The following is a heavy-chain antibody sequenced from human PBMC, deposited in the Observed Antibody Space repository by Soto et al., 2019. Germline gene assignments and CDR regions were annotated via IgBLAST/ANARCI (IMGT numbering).Heavy chain of an antibody. Sequence: SQTLSLTGAISGDSVSSNSAAWNWIRQSPSRGLEWLGRTYYRSKWYNDYAVSVKSRITINPDTSKNQFSLQLNSVTPEDTAVYYCAKGGMITFGGVTYYYYMDVWGKGTTVTVSS. CDR1: GDSVSSNSAA. J-gene: IGHJ6*03. D-gene: IGHD3-16*01. CDR2: TYYRSKWYN. CDR3: AKGGMITFGGVTYYYYMDV. V-gene: IGHV6-1*01.